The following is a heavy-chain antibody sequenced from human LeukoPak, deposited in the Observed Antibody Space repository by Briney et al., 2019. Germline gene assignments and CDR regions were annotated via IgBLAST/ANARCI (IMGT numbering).Heavy chain of an antibody. J-gene: IGHJ3*02. CDR1: GYSFITYW. CDR2: IYPGDSDT. CDR3: ARQAGSTSWGGASDI. Sequence: GESLKISCKGSGYSFITYWIGWVRQMPGKGLEWMGIIYPGDSDTRYSPSFQGQVTISVDKSISTAYLQWNSLKASDTAMYYCARQAGSTSWGGASDIWGQGTMVTVSS. D-gene: IGHD2-2*01. V-gene: IGHV5-51*01.